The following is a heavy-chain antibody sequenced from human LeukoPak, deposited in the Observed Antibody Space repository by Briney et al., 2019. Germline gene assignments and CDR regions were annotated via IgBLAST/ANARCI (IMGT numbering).Heavy chain of an antibody. D-gene: IGHD3-10*01. Sequence: SVNVSYKPSVGTFNRYAISWVRQAPGQGRKWVGRIILHLGTANYAQKFQGRVTLTANKSTSTAYMDLSSLRSEATAVYYCARYITMVRGVSTSGGMDVWGQGTTVTVSS. CDR3: ARYITMVRGVSTSGGMDV. J-gene: IGHJ6*02. V-gene: IGHV1-69*04. CDR2: IILHLGTA. CDR1: VGTFNRYA.